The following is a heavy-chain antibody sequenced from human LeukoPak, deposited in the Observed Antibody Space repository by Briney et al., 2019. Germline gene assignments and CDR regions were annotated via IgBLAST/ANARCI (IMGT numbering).Heavy chain of an antibody. CDR3: ATNYYDSSGYFPDFDY. J-gene: IGHJ4*02. CDR1: GFTFSSYA. D-gene: IGHD3-22*01. CDR2: ISGSGRDT. Sequence: GGSLILSCAASGFTFSSYAMNWVRHAPEEGLEWVSAISGSGRDTYDADSGKGRFTISRDNSKNTLYLQVNSLRADDTAVYYCATNYYDSSGYFPDFDYWGQGALVSVSS. V-gene: IGHV3-23*01.